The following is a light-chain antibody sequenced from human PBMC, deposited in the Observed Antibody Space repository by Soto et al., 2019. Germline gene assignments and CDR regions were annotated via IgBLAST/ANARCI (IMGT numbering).Light chain of an antibody. CDR2: DAS. V-gene: IGKV3D-20*01. J-gene: IGKJ3*01. Sequence: EIVLTQSPATLSLSPVERATLSCGASQSVSSSYLAWYQQKPGLAPRLLIYDASSRATGIPYRFSGSGSGTYFTLTIRRLEPDDCAGYYCPQYGSSPTTFGPGTKVDSK. CDR1: QSVSSSY. CDR3: PQYGSSPTT.